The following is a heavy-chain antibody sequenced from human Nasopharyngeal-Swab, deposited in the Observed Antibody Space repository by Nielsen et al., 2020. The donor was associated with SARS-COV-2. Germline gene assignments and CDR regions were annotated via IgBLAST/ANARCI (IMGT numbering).Heavy chain of an antibody. CDR2: IYYGST. J-gene: IGHJ4*02. CDR3: ARRRTQWAPFDL. V-gene: IGHV4-59*01. Sequence: GSLRLSCIVSGASFSRDYRSWIRLPPGKRLESIGYIYYGSTSYNPSLQSRVTMSVDTSKNQLSLTLTSVTTDDTAIYYCARRRTQWAPFDLWGQGTLVTVSS. D-gene: IGHD6-19*01. CDR1: GASFSRDY.